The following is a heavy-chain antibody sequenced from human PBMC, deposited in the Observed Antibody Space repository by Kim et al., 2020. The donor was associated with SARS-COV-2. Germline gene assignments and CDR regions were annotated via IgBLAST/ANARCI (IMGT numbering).Heavy chain of an antibody. CDR3: ARVGTQYSYGYINWFDR. CDR2: IDPNSGDT. D-gene: IGHD5-18*01. V-gene: IGHV1-2*02. CDR1: GYTFGDFY. Sequence: ASVKVSCKAFGYTFGDFYIHWVRQAPGQGLEWMGWIDPNSGDTNYAQKFLGRITMTTDTSTNTAYMDLSRLSADDTAVYYCARVGTQYSYGYINWFDRWGQGTLVTVSS. J-gene: IGHJ5*02.